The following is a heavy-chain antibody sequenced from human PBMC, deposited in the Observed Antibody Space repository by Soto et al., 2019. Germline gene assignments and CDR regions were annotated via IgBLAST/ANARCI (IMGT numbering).Heavy chain of an antibody. V-gene: IGHV4-31*03. CDR1: GGSISSGTYY. CDR3: ARATKYDYGSGSHHV. CDR2: IYYSGST. Sequence: QVQLQESGPGLVEPSQTLSLTCTVSGGSISSGTYYWSWIRQHPGKGLEWIGYIYYSGSTYYNPSLKSRVTISIDTSKTQFSLKLSSVTAADTGVYSCARATKYDYGSGSHHVWGQGTTVTVSS. J-gene: IGHJ6*02. D-gene: IGHD3-10*01.